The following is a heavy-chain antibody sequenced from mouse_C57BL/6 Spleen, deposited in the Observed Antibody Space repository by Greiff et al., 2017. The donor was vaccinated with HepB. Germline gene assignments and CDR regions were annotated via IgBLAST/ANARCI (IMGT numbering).Heavy chain of an antibody. Sequence: DVHLVESGGDLVKPGGSLKLSCAASGFTFSSYGMSWVRQTPDKRLEWVATISSGGSYTYYPDSVKGRFTISRDNAKNTLYLQMSSLKSEDTAMYYCARHLSYGSSYRYFDVWGTGTTVTVSS. CDR1: GFTFSSYG. CDR3: ARHLSYGSSYRYFDV. V-gene: IGHV5-6*01. D-gene: IGHD1-1*01. J-gene: IGHJ1*03. CDR2: ISSGGSYT.